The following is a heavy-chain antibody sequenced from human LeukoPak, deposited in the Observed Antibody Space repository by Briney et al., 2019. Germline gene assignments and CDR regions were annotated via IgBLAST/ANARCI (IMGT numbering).Heavy chain of an antibody. CDR2: ISYSGST. D-gene: IGHD7-27*01. J-gene: IGHJ4*02. CDR3: ASRKLGNDY. Sequence: SETLSLTCTVSGGSISSSSYYWGWIRQSPGKGLEWIGSISYSGSTYYNPSLKSRVTISVDTSKNQFSLKLTSVTAADTAVYFCASRKLGNDYWGQGTLVTVSS. CDR1: GGSISSSSYY. V-gene: IGHV4-39*07.